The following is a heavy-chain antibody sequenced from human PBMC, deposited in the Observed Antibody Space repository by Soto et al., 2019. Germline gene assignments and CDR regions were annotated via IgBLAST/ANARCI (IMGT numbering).Heavy chain of an antibody. V-gene: IGHV3-30*18. Sequence: GGSLRLSCAASGFTFSSYGMHWVRQAPGKGLEWVAVISYDGSNKYYADSLKGRVTISRDNSKNTRYLQMNSRRAEDTAVYYCSKDLIFGVVINNYFDYWGQGTLVTVSS. CDR1: GFTFSSYG. D-gene: IGHD3-3*01. CDR2: ISYDGSNK. CDR3: SKDLIFGVVINNYFDY. J-gene: IGHJ4*02.